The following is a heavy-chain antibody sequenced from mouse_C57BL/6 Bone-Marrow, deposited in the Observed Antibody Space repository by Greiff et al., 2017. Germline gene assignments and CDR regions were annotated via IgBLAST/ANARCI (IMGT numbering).Heavy chain of an antibody. V-gene: IGHV1-81*01. CDR1: GYTFTSYG. D-gene: IGHD1-1*01. CDR3: ARGNYYGSSYVGWFAY. J-gene: IGHJ3*01. Sequence: VQLQQSGAELARPGASVKLSCKASGYTFTSYGISWVKQRTGQGLEWIGEIYPRSGNTYYNEKFKGKATLTADKSSSTAYMELRSLTSEDSAVYFCARGNYYGSSYVGWFAYWGQGTLVTVSA. CDR2: IYPRSGNT.